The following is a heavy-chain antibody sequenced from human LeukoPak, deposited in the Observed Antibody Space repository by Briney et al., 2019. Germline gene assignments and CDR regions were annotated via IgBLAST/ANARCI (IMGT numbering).Heavy chain of an antibody. V-gene: IGHV1-46*01. CDR3: ARVDRGDGY. D-gene: IGHD2-21*02. Sequence: ASVKVSCKASGGTFSSYAISWVRQAPGQGLEWMGIINPSGGSTSYAQKFQGRVTMTRDTSTSTVYMELSSLRSEDTAVYYCARVDRGDGYWGQGTLVTVSS. CDR1: GGTFSSYA. CDR2: INPSGGST. J-gene: IGHJ4*02.